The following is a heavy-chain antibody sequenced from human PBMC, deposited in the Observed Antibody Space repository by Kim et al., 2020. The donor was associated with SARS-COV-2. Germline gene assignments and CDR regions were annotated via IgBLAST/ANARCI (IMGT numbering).Heavy chain of an antibody. Sequence: SETLSLTCTVSGGSISSSSYYWAWIRQPPGKGLEWIGSIHYSGSTYYNPSLKSRVTISVDTSKNQFSLQLNSVTAADTAVYYCARDPDACTSSAVPGTHWGQRTLVTVS. CDR1: GGSISSSSYY. CDR2: IHYSGST. V-gene: IGHV4-39*07. J-gene: IGHJ4*02. CDR3: ARDPDACTSSAVPGTH. D-gene: IGHD6-19*01.